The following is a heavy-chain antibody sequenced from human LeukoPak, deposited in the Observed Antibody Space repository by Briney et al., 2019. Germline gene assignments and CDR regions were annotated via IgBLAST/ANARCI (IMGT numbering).Heavy chain of an antibody. CDR2: IDTDGSST. Sequence: GGSLRLSCAASGFTFENYWMHWVRQAPGKGLVWVSRIDTDGSSTNYADSVKGRFTISRDNAKNTAYLQMNSLRAEDTAVYYCARGYYETTEGGNEYWGQGTLVTVSS. CDR3: ARGYYETTEGGNEY. D-gene: IGHD3-22*01. V-gene: IGHV3-74*01. J-gene: IGHJ4*02. CDR1: GFTFENYW.